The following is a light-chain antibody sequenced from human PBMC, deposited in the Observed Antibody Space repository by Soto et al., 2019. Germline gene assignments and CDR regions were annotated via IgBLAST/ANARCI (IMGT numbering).Light chain of an antibody. Sequence: EIVRTQSPATLSVSPGERATLSCSASQSVSSNLAWYQQKPGQAPRLLIYVASTRATGIPARFSGSGSGTPFTPTISSLQSEDFAVYYCQQYNNWHSWTFGQGTKVEIK. CDR3: QQYNNWHSWT. CDR1: QSVSSN. CDR2: VAS. V-gene: IGKV3-15*01. J-gene: IGKJ1*01.